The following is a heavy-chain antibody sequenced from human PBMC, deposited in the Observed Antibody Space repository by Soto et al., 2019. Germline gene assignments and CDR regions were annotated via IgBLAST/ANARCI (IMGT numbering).Heavy chain of an antibody. V-gene: IGHV4-4*02. CDR1: GGSVTTNYW. Sequence: QLQESGPGLVKPSGTLSLTCAVSGGSVTTNYWWGWVRQSTVTGLEWIGDMSHSAPTNYSPSIKSRVTLSVDTTKSHVSLELKSVTAADTAVYFCGMSRGWYKIHSWGQGTLVTVSS. J-gene: IGHJ4*02. CDR3: GMSRGWYKIHS. D-gene: IGHD6-19*01. CDR2: MSHSAPT.